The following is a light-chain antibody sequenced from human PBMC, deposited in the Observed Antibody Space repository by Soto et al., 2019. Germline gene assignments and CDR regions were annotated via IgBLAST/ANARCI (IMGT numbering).Light chain of an antibody. CDR1: QSVGSS. CDR3: QRYNNWPLT. V-gene: IGKV3D-15*01. J-gene: IGKJ4*01. CDR2: GAS. Sequence: EIVLTQSPGTLSLSPGERATLSCRASQSVGSSLSWYQHKPGQAPRLLFYGASNRATAIPDRFSGSGSGTEFTLTINSLQSEDFAVYYCQRYNNWPLTFGGGTKVDI.